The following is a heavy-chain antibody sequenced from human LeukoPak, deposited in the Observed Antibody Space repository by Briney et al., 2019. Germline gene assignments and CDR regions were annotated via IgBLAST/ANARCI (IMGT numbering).Heavy chain of an antibody. J-gene: IGHJ4*02. D-gene: IGHD3-10*01. Sequence: GASVKVSCKASGYTFTCYYMHWVRQAPGQGHEGMGWINPKGGGTNYAQKFQGRVTMTRDTSISTAYMQLSRLRSDDTAVYYCARGEVRYYYGSGSPQDNDYWGQGTLVTVSS. CDR1: GYTFTCYY. CDR3: ARGEVRYYYGSGSPQDNDY. CDR2: INPKGGGT. V-gene: IGHV1-2*02.